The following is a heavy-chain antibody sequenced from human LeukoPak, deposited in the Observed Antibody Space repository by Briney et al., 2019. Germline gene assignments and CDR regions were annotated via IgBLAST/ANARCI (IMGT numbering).Heavy chain of an antibody. CDR1: GYSFTSYW. Sequence: GESLKISCKGSGYSFTSYWIGWVRQMPGKGLEWMGIIYPGDSDTRYSPSFQGQVTISADKSNSTAYLQWSSLKASDTAMYYCARLGRAYCSSTSCYEVWFDPWGQGTLVTVSS. V-gene: IGHV5-51*01. D-gene: IGHD2-2*01. J-gene: IGHJ5*02. CDR2: IYPGDSDT. CDR3: ARLGRAYCSSTSCYEVWFDP.